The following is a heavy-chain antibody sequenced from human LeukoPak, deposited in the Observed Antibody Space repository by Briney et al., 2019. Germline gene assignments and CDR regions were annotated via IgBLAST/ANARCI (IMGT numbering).Heavy chain of an antibody. J-gene: IGHJ4*02. CDR3: ARLPRYGGYDHFDY. V-gene: IGHV4-59*12. D-gene: IGHD5-12*01. CDR1: GDSIDSYY. CDR2: IYYRGTT. Sequence: PSETLSLTCTVSGDSIDSYYWSWIRQPPGKGLEWIGYIYYRGTTSYNPFLKSRVTISVDTSKNQFSLKLNSVTAADTAVYYCARLPRYGGYDHFDYWGQGILVIASS.